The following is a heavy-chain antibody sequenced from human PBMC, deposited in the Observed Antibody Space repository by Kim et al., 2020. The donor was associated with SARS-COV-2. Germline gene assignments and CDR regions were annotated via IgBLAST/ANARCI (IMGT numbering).Heavy chain of an antibody. CDR3: ARASYSSSWYYYYYYYGMDV. CDR1: GFTFSSYS. V-gene: IGHV3-48*02. D-gene: IGHD6-13*01. J-gene: IGHJ6*02. CDR2: ISSSSSTI. Sequence: GGSLRLSCAASGFTFSSYSMNWVRQAPGKGLEWVSYISSSSSTIYYADSVKGRFTISRDNAKNSLYLKMNRLRDEDTAVYYCARASYSSSWYYYYYYYGMDVWGQGTTVTVSS.